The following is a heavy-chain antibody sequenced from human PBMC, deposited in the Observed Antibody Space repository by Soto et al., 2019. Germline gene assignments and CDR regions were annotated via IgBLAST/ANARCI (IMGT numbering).Heavy chain of an antibody. CDR1: GYTFTSYG. Sequence: ASVKVSCKASGYTFTSYGISWVRQAPGQGLEWMGWISAYNGNTNYAQKLQGRVTMTTDTSTSTAYMELRSLRSDDTAVYYCAREAIVGANVYYFDYWGQGTLVTVSS. J-gene: IGHJ4*02. CDR3: AREAIVGANVYYFDY. CDR2: ISAYNGNT. V-gene: IGHV1-18*01. D-gene: IGHD1-26*01.